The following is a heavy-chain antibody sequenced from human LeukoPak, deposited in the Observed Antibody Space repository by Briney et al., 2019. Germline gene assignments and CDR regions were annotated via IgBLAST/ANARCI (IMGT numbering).Heavy chain of an antibody. CDR2: IYPGDSDT. V-gene: IGHV5-51*01. Sequence: GESLKISCNGSGYSFTSYWIGWVCPMPGKGLEWMGIIYPGDSDTRYSPSFQGQVTISADKSISTAYLQWSSLKASDTAMYYCARHSYYYGSGIDSWGQGTLVTVSS. J-gene: IGHJ4*02. CDR3: ARHSYYYGSGIDS. D-gene: IGHD3-10*01. CDR1: GYSFTSYW.